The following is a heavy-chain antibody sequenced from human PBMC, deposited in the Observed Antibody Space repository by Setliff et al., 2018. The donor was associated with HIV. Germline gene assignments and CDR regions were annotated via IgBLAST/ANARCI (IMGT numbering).Heavy chain of an antibody. CDR2: IYYSGTT. CDR1: GGSISSYY. V-gene: IGHV4-59*01. D-gene: IGHD3-3*01. Sequence: PSETLSLTCTVSGGSISSYYWSWIRQPPGKGLEWIGYIYYSGTTNYNPSLKSRVTITRDTSANTAYMELSSLRSEDTAVYYCAREVWEWLSFDYWGQGTLVTVSS. CDR3: AREVWEWLSFDY. J-gene: IGHJ4*02.